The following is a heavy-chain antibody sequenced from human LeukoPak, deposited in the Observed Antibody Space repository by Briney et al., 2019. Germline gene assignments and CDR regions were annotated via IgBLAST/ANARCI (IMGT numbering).Heavy chain of an antibody. V-gene: IGHV3-49*04. CDR1: GFTFGDYA. D-gene: IGHD3-10*01. Sequence: GGSLRLSCTASGFTFGDYAMSWVRQAPGKGLEWVGFIRSKAYGGTTEYAASVKGRFTISRDDSKSIAYLQMNSLKAEDTAVYYCIGSFGELTFFDYWGQGTLVTVSS. J-gene: IGHJ4*02. CDR3: IGSFGELTFFDY. CDR2: IRSKAYGGTT.